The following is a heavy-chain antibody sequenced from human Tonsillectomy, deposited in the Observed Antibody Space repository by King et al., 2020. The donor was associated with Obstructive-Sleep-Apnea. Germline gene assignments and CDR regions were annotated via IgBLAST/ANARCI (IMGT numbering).Heavy chain of an antibody. V-gene: IGHV4-4*02. CDR1: GASISGTNW. D-gene: IGHD1-14*01. CDR3: ARITWRPYYYGMDV. Sequence: QLQESGPGLVKPSGTLSLTCAVSGASISGTNWWTWVRQAPGKGLRWIGEIHHSGSTNYNPSLKSRVTISVDKSKNQFSLRLTSVTAADTAVYYCARITWRPYYYGMDVWGQGTTVTVSS. CDR2: IHHSGST. J-gene: IGHJ6*02.